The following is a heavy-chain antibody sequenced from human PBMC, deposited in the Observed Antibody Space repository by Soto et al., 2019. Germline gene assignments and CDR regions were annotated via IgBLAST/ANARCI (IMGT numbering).Heavy chain of an antibody. V-gene: IGHV2-5*02. Sequence: QITLNKSGPTLVKPMQTLTLTCNFSGFSLDSTALGVGWLRQPPGKALECLALIYWDGDKRYNPSLTNRVIITKDTSNNQVVLTMTDLAPADTGTYCCAHFILGGTFVRVVTLDHWGQGVRVTVS. CDR3: AHFILGGTFVRVVTLDH. D-gene: IGHD2-21*02. CDR2: IYWDGDK. CDR1: GFSLDSTALG. J-gene: IGHJ4*02.